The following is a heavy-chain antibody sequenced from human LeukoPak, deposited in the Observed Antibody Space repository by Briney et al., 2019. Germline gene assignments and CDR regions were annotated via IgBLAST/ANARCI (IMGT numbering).Heavy chain of an antibody. V-gene: IGHV4-30-4*08. Sequence: PSGTLSLTCTVSGGSISSGDYYWSWIRQPPGKGLEWIGYIYYSGSTYYNPSLKSRVTISVDTSKNQFSLKLSSVTAADTAVYYCARDPGYCSSTSCYTFDAFDIWGQGTMVTVSS. CDR2: IYYSGST. J-gene: IGHJ3*02. D-gene: IGHD2-2*02. CDR1: GGSISSGDYY. CDR3: ARDPGYCSSTSCYTFDAFDI.